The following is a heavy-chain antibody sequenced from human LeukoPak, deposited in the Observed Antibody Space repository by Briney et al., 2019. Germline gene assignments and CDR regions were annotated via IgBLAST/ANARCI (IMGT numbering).Heavy chain of an antibody. Sequence: ASVKVSCKASGYTLTNCGISWVRQAPGQGLEWMGWISAYNGYTNNAQNVQGRVTMTRDTSTNTAYMELRSLRSDDTAVYYCARDSGNYFLDYWGQGTLVTVSS. D-gene: IGHD1-26*01. J-gene: IGHJ4*02. CDR1: GYTLTNCG. V-gene: IGHV1-18*01. CDR3: ARDSGNYFLDY. CDR2: ISAYNGYT.